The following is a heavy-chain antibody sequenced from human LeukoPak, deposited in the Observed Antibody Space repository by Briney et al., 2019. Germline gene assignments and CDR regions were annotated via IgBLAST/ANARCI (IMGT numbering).Heavy chain of an antibody. Sequence: GASVTVSCKASGYTFTSYGISWVRQAPGQGLEWMGWISAYNGNINYAQKLQGSVTMTTDTSTSTAYMELRSLRSDDTAVYYCARAYNWPPYYYYYGMDVWGQGTTVTVSS. CDR3: ARAYNWPPYYYYYGMDV. J-gene: IGHJ6*02. V-gene: IGHV1-18*01. CDR1: GYTFTSYG. CDR2: ISAYNGNI. D-gene: IGHD1-20*01.